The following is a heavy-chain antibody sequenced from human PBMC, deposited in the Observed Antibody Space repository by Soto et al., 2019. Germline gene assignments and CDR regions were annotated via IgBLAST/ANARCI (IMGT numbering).Heavy chain of an antibody. CDR2: TYYRSKWYN. J-gene: IGHJ6*02. V-gene: IGHV6-1*01. CDR1: GDSVSSNSAA. D-gene: IGHD3-10*01. Sequence: SQTLSLTCAISGDSVSSNSAAWNWIRQSPSRGLERLGRTYYRSKWYNDYAVSVKSRITINPDTSKNQFSLQLNSVTPEDTAVYYCAREAPSLWFGELLHIYYYYGMDVWGQGTTVTVSS. CDR3: AREAPSLWFGELLHIYYYYGMDV.